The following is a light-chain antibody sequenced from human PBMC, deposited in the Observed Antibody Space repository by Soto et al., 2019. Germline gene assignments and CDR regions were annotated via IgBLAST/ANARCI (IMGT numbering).Light chain of an antibody. CDR2: GAS. J-gene: IGKJ2*01. CDR1: QSISSN. V-gene: IGKV3-15*01. Sequence: EIVMTQSPATLSMSPGERATLSCRASQSISSNLAWYQQTPGQAPRLLIYGASTRATGIPARFSGSGSGTDFTLTISSLQSEDFAIYYCQQYNNWPPLYTFGQGTKLENK. CDR3: QQYNNWPPLYT.